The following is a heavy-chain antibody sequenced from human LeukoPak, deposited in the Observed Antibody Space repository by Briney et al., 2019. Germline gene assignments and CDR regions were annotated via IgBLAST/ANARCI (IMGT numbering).Heavy chain of an antibody. Sequence: ASVKVSCKAFGGTFSSYAINWVRQATGQGLEWMGWMNPNSGNTGYAQKFQGRVTMTRNASISTAYMELSSLRSEDTAVYYCARGRRQQWLVRGYWGQGTLVTVSS. CDR3: ARGRRQQWLVRGY. D-gene: IGHD6-19*01. CDR1: GGTFSSYA. CDR2: MNPNSGNT. J-gene: IGHJ4*02. V-gene: IGHV1-8*02.